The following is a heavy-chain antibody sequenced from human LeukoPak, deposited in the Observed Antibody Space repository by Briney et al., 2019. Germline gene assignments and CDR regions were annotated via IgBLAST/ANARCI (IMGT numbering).Heavy chain of an antibody. J-gene: IGHJ4*02. Sequence: PGGSLRLSCAASGFTFSDYNMNWVRQAPGKGLEWVSSISSTSTYIYYAYSLKGRFTISRDNAKNSVYLQMNSLRADDTAVYYCSRVLNYVEYWGQGTLVTVSS. CDR1: GFTFSDYN. V-gene: IGHV3-21*01. CDR2: ISSTSTYI. CDR3: SRVLNYVEY.